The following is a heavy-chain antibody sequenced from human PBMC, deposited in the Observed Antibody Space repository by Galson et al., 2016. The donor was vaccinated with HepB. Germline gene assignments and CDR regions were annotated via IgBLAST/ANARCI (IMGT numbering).Heavy chain of an antibody. CDR3: AKVYRGDSDYGPQGYYYHGMDV. V-gene: IGHV3-30*18. D-gene: IGHD5-12*01. Sequence: SLRLSCAASGFTFSSYGMHWVRQAPGKGLEWVAVISNDGNNKYHADSVRGRFTISRDNSKNTLSLQMSSLRPEDTAVYYCAKVYRGDSDYGPQGYYYHGMDVWGKGTTVTVSS. CDR2: ISNDGNNK. CDR1: GFTFSSYG. J-gene: IGHJ6*04.